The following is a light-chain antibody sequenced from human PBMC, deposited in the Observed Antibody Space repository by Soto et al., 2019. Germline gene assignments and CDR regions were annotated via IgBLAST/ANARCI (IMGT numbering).Light chain of an antibody. Sequence: DIQMTQSPSTLSASVGDRVTITCRASQSISNWLAWYQQKPGKAPKLLIYDASSLESGVPSRFSSSGSGTEFTLTISSLQPDDFATYYCQQYNSYSLWTFGQGTKVKIK. J-gene: IGKJ1*01. CDR1: QSISNW. CDR2: DAS. CDR3: QQYNSYSLWT. V-gene: IGKV1-5*01.